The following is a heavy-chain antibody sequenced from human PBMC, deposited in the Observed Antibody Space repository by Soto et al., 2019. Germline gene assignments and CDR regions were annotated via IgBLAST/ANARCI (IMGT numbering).Heavy chain of an antibody. CDR3: ATGIVGYTYYYYGMDV. Sequence: GASVKVSCKVSRYTLTELSMHWVRQAPGKGLEWMGGFDPEDVETIYAQSFQGRVTMTEDTSTDTAYMELSSLGSDDTAVYYCATGIVGYTYYYYGMDVWRQGTTVTVPS. V-gene: IGHV1-24*01. CDR2: FDPEDVET. D-gene: IGHD1-26*01. CDR1: RYTLTELS. J-gene: IGHJ6*02.